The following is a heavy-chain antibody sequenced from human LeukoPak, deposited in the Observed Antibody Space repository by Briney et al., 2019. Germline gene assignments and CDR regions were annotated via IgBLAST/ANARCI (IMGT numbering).Heavy chain of an antibody. CDR2: ISESTSHI. D-gene: IGHD5-12*01. Sequence: GSLRLSCAASTFTFSGYSMNWVRPAPGKGLEWVSYISESTSHIYYADSVKGRFTISRDNAKNSLYLQMNSLRAEDTAIYYCARDRAVKARIGGMDVWGQGTTLIVSS. CDR1: TFTFSGYS. J-gene: IGHJ6*02. CDR3: ARDRAVKARIGGMDV. V-gene: IGHV3-21*06.